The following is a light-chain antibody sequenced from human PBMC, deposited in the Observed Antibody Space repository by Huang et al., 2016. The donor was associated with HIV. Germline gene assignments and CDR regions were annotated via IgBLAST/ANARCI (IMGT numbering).Light chain of an antibody. CDR1: QTISGD. V-gene: IGKV3-15*01. Sequence: EIVMTQSPAALSVSPGQRATLSCRASQTISGDLAWYQQKPGQAPRLLIYGASTRATGIPARISGSGSGTDFTLVISSLQSEDSAIYYCQQYDGWPLTFGGGTRVEI. CDR2: GAS. J-gene: IGKJ4*01. CDR3: QQYDGWPLT.